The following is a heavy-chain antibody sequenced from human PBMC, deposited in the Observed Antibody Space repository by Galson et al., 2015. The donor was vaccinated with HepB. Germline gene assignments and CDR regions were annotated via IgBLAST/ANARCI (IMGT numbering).Heavy chain of an antibody. CDR3: ARDGAAGATVTTPSYGMDV. Sequence: SLRLSCAASGFTFSSYAMHWVRQAPGKGLEWVAVISYDGSNKYYADSVEGRFTISRDNSKNTLYVQMNSLRAEDTAVYYCARDGAAGATVTTPSYGMDVWGQGTTVTVSS. CDR1: GFTFSSYA. CDR2: ISYDGSNK. D-gene: IGHD4-17*01. J-gene: IGHJ6*02. V-gene: IGHV3-30*04.